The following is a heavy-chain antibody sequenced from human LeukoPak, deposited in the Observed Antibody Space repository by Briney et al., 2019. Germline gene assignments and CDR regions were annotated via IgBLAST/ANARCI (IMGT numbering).Heavy chain of an antibody. V-gene: IGHV3-21*01. CDR2: ISSSSSYI. J-gene: IGHJ6*04. CDR1: GYTFSSYS. CDR3: ARDVGYDILTDV. D-gene: IGHD3-9*01. Sequence: GGSLRLSCAASGYTFSSYSMNWVRQAPGKGLEWVSSISSSSSYIYYADSVKGRFTISRDNAKNSLYLQMNSLRAEDTAVYYCARDVGYDILTDVWGKGTTVTVSS.